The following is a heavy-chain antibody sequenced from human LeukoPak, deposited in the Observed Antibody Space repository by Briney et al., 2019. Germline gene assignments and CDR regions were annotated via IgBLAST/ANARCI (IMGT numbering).Heavy chain of an antibody. Sequence: GGSLRLSCAASGFTFSSYAMSWVYQAPGKRVEWVSAISGSGGSTYYADSVKGRFTISRDNSKNTLYLQMNSLRAEDTAVYYCAKSADTITMIPSAPWGQGTLVTVSS. V-gene: IGHV3-23*01. D-gene: IGHD3-22*01. CDR3: AKSADTITMIPSAP. J-gene: IGHJ5*02. CDR2: ISGSGGST. CDR1: GFTFSSYA.